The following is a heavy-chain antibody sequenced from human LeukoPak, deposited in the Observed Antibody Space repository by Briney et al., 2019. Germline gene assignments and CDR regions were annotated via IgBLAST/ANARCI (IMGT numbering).Heavy chain of an antibody. V-gene: IGHV1-2*02. D-gene: IGHD1-26*01. CDR3: ARTPRVIGSYYKYYFDY. Sequence: GASVKASCKASGYTFTGYYIHWVRQAPGQGLEWMGWINPNSGGTNYAQKFQGRVSVTRDTSISTAYMELSRLRSDDTAVYYCARTPRVIGSYYKYYFDYWGQGTLVTVSS. CDR2: INPNSGGT. CDR1: GYTFTGYY. J-gene: IGHJ4*02.